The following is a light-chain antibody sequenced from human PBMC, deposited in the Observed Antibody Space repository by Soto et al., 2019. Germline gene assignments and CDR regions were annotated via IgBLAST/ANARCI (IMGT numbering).Light chain of an antibody. Sequence: DIQMTQSPCWVSASVGDRVTITCRASQVINSWLAWYQQKPGKATKLLIYGVSTLQSGVPSRFSGSRSGTDFTLTISNLQPEDFATYYCQQASSLSTVGPGTKVDIK. J-gene: IGKJ3*01. CDR2: GVS. CDR3: QQASSLST. V-gene: IGKV1-12*01. CDR1: QVINSW.